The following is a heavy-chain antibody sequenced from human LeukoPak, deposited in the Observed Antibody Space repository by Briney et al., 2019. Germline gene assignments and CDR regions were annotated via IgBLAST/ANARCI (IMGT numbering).Heavy chain of an antibody. J-gene: IGHJ4*02. V-gene: IGHV3-7*01. CDR3: VGGPGY. CDR1: GFIFTDYW. D-gene: IGHD3-10*01. Sequence: GGSLRLSCGASGFIFTDYWVDWVRQAPGKGLEWVANMKQDGSERNYLESVKGRFTISRDNAKNSLYLQMNNLRAEDTAVYYCVGGPGYWGPGTLVTVSS. CDR2: MKQDGSER.